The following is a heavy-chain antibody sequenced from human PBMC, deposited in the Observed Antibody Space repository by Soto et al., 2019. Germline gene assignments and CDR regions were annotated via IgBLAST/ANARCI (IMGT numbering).Heavy chain of an antibody. D-gene: IGHD2-2*01. J-gene: IGHJ5*02. CDR2: ISSSGSTI. V-gene: IGHV3-48*03. CDR1: GFTFSSYE. Sequence: GSLRLSCAASGFTFSSYEMNWVRQAPGKGLEWVSYISSSGSTIYYADSVKGRFTISRDNAKNSLYLQMNSLRAEDTAVYYCAREARVVPAAPNWFDPWGQGTLVTVSS. CDR3: AREARVVPAAPNWFDP.